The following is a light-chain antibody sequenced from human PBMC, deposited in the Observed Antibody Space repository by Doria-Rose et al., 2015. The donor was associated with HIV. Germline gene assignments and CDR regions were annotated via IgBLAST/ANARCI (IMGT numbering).Light chain of an antibody. CDR2: DVS. Sequence: SWYQQHPGKAPTLMIYDVSTRPSGVSNRFSGSKSGDTASLIISGLQAEDEADYYCNSYTTSSTHNYVFGTGTKVTVL. J-gene: IGLJ1*01. V-gene: IGLV2-14*03. CDR3: NSYTTSSTHNYV.